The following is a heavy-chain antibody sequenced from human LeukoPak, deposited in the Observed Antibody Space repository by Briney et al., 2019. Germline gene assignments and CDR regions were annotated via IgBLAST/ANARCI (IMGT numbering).Heavy chain of an antibody. V-gene: IGHV3-20*04. D-gene: IGHD3-22*01. Sequence: GGSLRLSCAAPGFTFDDYGMSWVRQAPGKGLEWVSGINWNGGSTGYADSVKGRFTISRDNSKNTLYLQMNSLRAEDTAVYYCARATTFTYYYDSSGYLKDWGQGTLVTVSS. CDR2: INWNGGST. CDR1: GFTFDDYG. CDR3: ARATTFTYYYDSSGYLKD. J-gene: IGHJ4*02.